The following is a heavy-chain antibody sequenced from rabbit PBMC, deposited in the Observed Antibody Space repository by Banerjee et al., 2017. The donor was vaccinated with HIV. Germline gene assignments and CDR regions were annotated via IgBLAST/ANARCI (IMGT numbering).Heavy chain of an antibody. V-gene: IGHV1S40*01. CDR2: INTSSGNT. J-gene: IGHJ4*01. CDR1: GFSFSNKYV. Sequence: QSLEESGGDLVKPGASLTLTCTASGFSFSNKYVMCWVRQAPGKGLEWIACINTSSGNTVYASWAKGRFTISKTSSTTVTLQMTSLTAADTATHFCARGTGGAGWNFGLWGPGTLVTVS. D-gene: IGHD3-1*01. CDR3: ARGTGGAGWNFGL.